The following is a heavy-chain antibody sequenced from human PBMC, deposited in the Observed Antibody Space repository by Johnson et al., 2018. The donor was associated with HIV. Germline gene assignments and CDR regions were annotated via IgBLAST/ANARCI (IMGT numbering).Heavy chain of an antibody. J-gene: IGHJ3*01. D-gene: IGHD1/OR15-1a*01. CDR1: GSTFRSYA. V-gene: IGHV3-30*04. Sequence: VQLVESGGGVVQPGRSLRLSCADSGSTFRSYAMHWVRQAPGKGLEWVAVISYDGSNKFYTDSVKGRFTFSRDNSKNTVYLQMNSLRVDDTALYYCARAPKQGVRDVAGGAFDVWGQGTMVTVSS. CDR2: ISYDGSNK. CDR3: ARAPKQGVRDVAGGAFDV.